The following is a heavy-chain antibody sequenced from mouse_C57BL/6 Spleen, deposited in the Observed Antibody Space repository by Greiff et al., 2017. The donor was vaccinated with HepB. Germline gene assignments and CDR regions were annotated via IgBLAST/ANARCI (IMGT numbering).Heavy chain of an antibody. D-gene: IGHD2-1*01. V-gene: IGHV5-17*01. CDR1: GFTFSDYG. CDR2: ISSGSSTI. CDR3: ALIYPNPY. Sequence: EVHLVESGGGLVKPGGSLTLSCAASGFTFSDYGMHWVRQAPEKGLEWVAYISSGSSTIYYADTVKGRFTISRDNAKNTLFLQMTSLRSEDTAMYYCALIYPNPYWGQGTLVTVSA. J-gene: IGHJ3*01.